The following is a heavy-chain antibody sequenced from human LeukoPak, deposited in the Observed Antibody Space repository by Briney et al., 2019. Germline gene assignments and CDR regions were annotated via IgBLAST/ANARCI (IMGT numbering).Heavy chain of an antibody. D-gene: IGHD2-15*01. V-gene: IGHV3-53*04. CDR1: GLTVNNNY. CDR3: AKVVSGGGNYVMDV. CDR2: IYSGGST. J-gene: IGHJ6*02. Sequence: GGSLRLSCAASGLTVNNNYMTWVRQAPGKGLECVSVIYSGGSTKYADSVKGRFTISRHNSENTLYLQLSSLRAEDTAVYYCAKVVSGGGNYVMDVWGQGTTVTVSS.